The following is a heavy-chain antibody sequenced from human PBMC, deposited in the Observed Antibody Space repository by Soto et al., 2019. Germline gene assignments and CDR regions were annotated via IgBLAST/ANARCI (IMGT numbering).Heavy chain of an antibody. D-gene: IGHD6-19*01. CDR2: ISAYNGNT. Sequence: ASVKVSCKASGYTFTSYGISWVRQAPGQGLEWMGWISAYNGNTNYAQKLQGRVTMTTDTSTSTAYMELRSLRSDDTAVYYCASSIIAVAGSTVFDYWGQGTLVTVSS. CDR3: ASSIIAVAGSTVFDY. J-gene: IGHJ4*02. CDR1: GYTFTSYG. V-gene: IGHV1-18*01.